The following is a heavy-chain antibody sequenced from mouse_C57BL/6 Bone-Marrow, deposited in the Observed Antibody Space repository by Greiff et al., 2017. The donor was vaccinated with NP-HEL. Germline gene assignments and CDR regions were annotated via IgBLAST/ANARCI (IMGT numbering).Heavy chain of an antibody. CDR2: IYPGDGDT. CDR1: GYAFSSSW. Sequence: QVQLQQSGPELVKPGASVKISCKASGYAFSSSWMNWVQQRPGKGLEWIGRIYPGDGDTNYNGKFKGKATLTADKSSSTAYMQLSSLTSEDSAVYFCARQDPFAYWGQGTLVTVSA. J-gene: IGHJ3*01. CDR3: ARQDPFAY. V-gene: IGHV1-82*01.